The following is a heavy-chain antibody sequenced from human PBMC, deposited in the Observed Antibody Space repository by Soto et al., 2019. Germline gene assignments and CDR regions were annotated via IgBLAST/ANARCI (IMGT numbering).Heavy chain of an antibody. J-gene: IGHJ4*02. CDR1: GASIINYY. Sequence: SETLSLTCTVSGASIINYYWAWIRQSPGRGLESIGYVSNTATTTYNASLKDRVTISVDTSKNQFSLKLTSVTAADTAVYYCARDKITGLFDYWGQGTLVTVSS. V-gene: IGHV4-59*12. CDR2: VSNTATT. CDR3: ARDKITGLFDY. D-gene: IGHD2-8*02.